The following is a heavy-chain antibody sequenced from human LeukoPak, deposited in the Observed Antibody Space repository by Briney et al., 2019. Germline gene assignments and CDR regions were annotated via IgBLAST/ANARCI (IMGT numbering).Heavy chain of an antibody. V-gene: IGHV4-34*01. CDR3: ARRRDSTWYNTFDS. D-gene: IGHD6-13*01. CDR1: GGSFSGYC. Sequence: SETLSLTCAVYGGSFSGYCWSWVRQPPGKGLEWIGEINHSGNTNYNPSLKSRVSISVDTSKNQFSLKLNSVTAADTAVYYCARRRDSTWYNTFDSWAQGTLVTVSS. CDR2: INHSGNT. J-gene: IGHJ4*02.